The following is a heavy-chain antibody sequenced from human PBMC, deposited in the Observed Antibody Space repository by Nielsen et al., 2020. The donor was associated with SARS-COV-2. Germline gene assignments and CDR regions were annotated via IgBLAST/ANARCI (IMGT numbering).Heavy chain of an antibody. D-gene: IGHD2-2*01. V-gene: IGHV3-23*01. CDR2: ISGSGGST. CDR3: ASLGGYCSSTSCQNAFDI. CDR1: GFTFSSYS. J-gene: IGHJ3*02. Sequence: GESLKISCAGSGFTFSSYSMNWVRQAPGKGLQWVSAISGSGGSTYYADSVKGRFTISRDNAKNTLYLQMNSLRAEDTAVYYCASLGGYCSSTSCQNAFDIWGQGTMVTVSS.